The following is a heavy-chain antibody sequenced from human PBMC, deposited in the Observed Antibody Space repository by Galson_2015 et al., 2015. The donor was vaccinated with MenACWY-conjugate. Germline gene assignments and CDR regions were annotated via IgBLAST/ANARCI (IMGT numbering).Heavy chain of an antibody. D-gene: IGHD2-21*02. V-gene: IGHV7-4-1*02. CDR3: ARNGDDIGIDY. J-gene: IGHJ4*02. CDR2: LNTDTGKP. Sequence: SVKVSCKASGYTFTRSSINWVRQAPGQGVEWMGWLNTDTGKPNYAQGFTGRFVFSLDTSVSTAYLQISSLRAEDTAVYYCARNGDDIGIDYCGQGTLVTVST. CDR1: GYTFTRSS.